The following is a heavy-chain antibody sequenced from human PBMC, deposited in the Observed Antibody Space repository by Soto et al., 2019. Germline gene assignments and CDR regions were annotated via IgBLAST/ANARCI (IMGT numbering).Heavy chain of an antibody. J-gene: IGHJ5*02. CDR1: GYSFNNYG. Sequence: QVQLVQSGAEVKRPGASVNVSCKASGYSFNNYGISWVRQAPGQGLEWVGWISTYTGNTNYAQTLQGRVTMTTDTSTSTAYMELSSLRSDDTAVYYCASTAGYSSSWYLAWLDPWGQGTLVTVSS. V-gene: IGHV1-18*01. D-gene: IGHD6-13*01. CDR2: ISTYTGNT. CDR3: ASTAGYSSSWYLAWLDP.